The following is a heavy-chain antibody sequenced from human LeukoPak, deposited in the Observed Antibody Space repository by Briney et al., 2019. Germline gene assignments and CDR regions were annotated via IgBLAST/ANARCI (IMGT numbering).Heavy chain of an antibody. CDR2: IYYSGSA. V-gene: IGHV4-59*12. Sequence: SETLSLTCTVSGGSISSYYWSWIRQPPGKGLEWIGYIYYSGSAYYNPSLKSRGTISVDTSKNQFSLRLSSVTAADTAVYHCARDPNSNYFDYWGQGTLVTVSS. J-gene: IGHJ4*02. CDR1: GGSISSYY. D-gene: IGHD4-11*01. CDR3: ARDPNSNYFDY.